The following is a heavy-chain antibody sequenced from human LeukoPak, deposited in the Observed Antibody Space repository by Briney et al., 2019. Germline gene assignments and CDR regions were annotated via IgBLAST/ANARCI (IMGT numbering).Heavy chain of an antibody. D-gene: IGHD3-9*01. V-gene: IGHV3-7*01. J-gene: IGHJ2*01. Sequence: GGSLRLSCADSGFTFSRYWMSWVRQAPGKGLEWVANIKEDGSEKYYVDSVKGRFTISRDNAKNLLYLQMNSLRAEDTAVYYCAREGLRYFDWLTTDWYFELWGRGTLVTVSS. CDR3: AREGLRYFDWLTTDWYFEL. CDR1: GFTFSRYW. CDR2: IKEDGSEK.